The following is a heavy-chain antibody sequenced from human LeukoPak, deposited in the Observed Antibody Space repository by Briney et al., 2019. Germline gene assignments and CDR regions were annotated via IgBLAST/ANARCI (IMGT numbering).Heavy chain of an antibody. CDR2: IYYNGST. V-gene: IGHV4-59*01. CDR3: ARAGGSGWYWFDP. Sequence: SETLSLTCTVSGGSISTYYWSWIRQPPGKGLEWLGYIYYNGSTNYNPSLKSRVTISVDTSKNQFSLKLSSVTAADTAVYYGARAGGSGWYWFDPWGQGTLVTVSS. CDR1: GGSISTYY. D-gene: IGHD6-19*01. J-gene: IGHJ5*02.